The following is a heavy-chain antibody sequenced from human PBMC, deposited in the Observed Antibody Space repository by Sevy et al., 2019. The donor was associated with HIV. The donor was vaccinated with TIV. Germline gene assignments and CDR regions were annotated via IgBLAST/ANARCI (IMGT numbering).Heavy chain of an antibody. CDR2: INPNNGGT. CDR3: ARVIYPSSYSNSWYPDY. Sequence: ASVKVSCKASGYNFTGSYLHLVRQAPGQGLEWMGWINPNNGGTKYAQKFQRRVTMTRATSISTAYMELSRLRSDDTAVYYCARVIYPSSYSNSWYPDYWGQGTLVTVSS. D-gene: IGHD6-13*01. V-gene: IGHV1-2*02. J-gene: IGHJ4*02. CDR1: GYNFTGSY.